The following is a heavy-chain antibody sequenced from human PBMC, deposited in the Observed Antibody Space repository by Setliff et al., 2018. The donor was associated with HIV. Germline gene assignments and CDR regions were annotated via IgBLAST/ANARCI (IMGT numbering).Heavy chain of an antibody. D-gene: IGHD3-22*01. CDR3: ARSGCHGRSCYSGSVIVY. V-gene: IGHV4-61*09. CDR2: HNTKWGT. CDR1: GDSVNSATYY. Sequence: SETLSLTCSVSGDSVNSATYYWTWIRQPAGKGLDWVGHHNTKWGTNYNPSLKSRASISVDKSKNRFSLQLTQMAAADTGVYYCARSGCHGRSCYSGSVIVYWGQGTLVT. J-gene: IGHJ4*02.